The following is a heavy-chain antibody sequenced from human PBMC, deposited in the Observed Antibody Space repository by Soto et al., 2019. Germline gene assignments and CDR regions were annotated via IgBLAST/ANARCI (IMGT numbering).Heavy chain of an antibody. CDR1: GFTFSSYW. Sequence: GGSLRLSCAASGFTFSSYWMHWVRQVPEKGLVWVSRINSDGSITNYADAVKGRFTISRDNVKNTLYLQMNSLRAEDTAVYYCVRYSRRVGGSYSPDYWGQGTLVTVSS. CDR3: VRYSRRVGGSYSPDY. D-gene: IGHD3-16*01. J-gene: IGHJ4*02. CDR2: INSDGSIT. V-gene: IGHV3-74*01.